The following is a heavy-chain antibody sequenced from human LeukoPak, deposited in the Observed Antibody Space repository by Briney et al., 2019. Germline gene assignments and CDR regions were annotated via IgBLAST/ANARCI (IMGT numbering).Heavy chain of an antibody. CDR2: IYYSGSA. D-gene: IGHD6-13*01. Sequence: SETLSLTCTVSGGSISSYYWSWIRQPPGKGLEWIGYIYYSGSANYNPSLKSRVTISVDTSKNQFSLKLSSVTAADTAVYYCARVPGVYSSSWYKWFDPWGQGTLVTVSS. CDR3: ARVPGVYSSSWYKWFDP. CDR1: GGSISSYY. V-gene: IGHV4-59*08. J-gene: IGHJ5*02.